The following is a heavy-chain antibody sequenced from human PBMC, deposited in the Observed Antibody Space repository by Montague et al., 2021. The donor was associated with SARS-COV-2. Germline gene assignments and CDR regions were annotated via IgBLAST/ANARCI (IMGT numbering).Heavy chain of an antibody. Sequence: TLSLTCTVSGGSISSDGYYWSWIRQHPGKGLVWIGYIYYSGSTYYNLSLKSRFTITVDTYKCQFTLKLSSVTAAATAVYYCARGLFQPDFQAYWGQGTLVTVSS. CDR2: IYYSGST. CDR3: ARGLFQPDFQAY. J-gene: IGHJ4*02. D-gene: IGHD2-2*01. V-gene: IGHV4-31*03. CDR1: GGSISSDGYY.